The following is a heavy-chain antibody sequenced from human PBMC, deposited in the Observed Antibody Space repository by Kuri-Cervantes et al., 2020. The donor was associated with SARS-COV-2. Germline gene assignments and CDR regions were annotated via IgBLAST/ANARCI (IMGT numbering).Heavy chain of an antibody. CDR3: ASGVRERLPDY. D-gene: IGHD3-3*01. CDR1: GYTFTGYY. CDR2: INPSGGST. J-gene: IGHJ4*02. Sequence: ASVKVSCKASGYTFTGYYMHWVRQAPGQGLEWMGIINPSGGSTSYAQKFQGRVTMTRDTSTSTVYMELSSLRSEDTAVYYCASGVRERLPDYWGQGTLVTVSS. V-gene: IGHV1-46*01.